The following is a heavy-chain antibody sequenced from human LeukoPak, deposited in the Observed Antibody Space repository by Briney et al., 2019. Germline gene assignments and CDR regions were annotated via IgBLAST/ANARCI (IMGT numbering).Heavy chain of an antibody. CDR3: ARVRNSSWRLRCNWFDP. Sequence: SETLSLTCAVYGGSFSDYYWSWIRQPPGKGLEWIGEINHSGSTNYNPSLKSRVTISVDTSKNQFSLKLSSVTAADTAVYYCARVRNSSWRLRCNWFDPWGQGTLVTVSS. CDR1: GGSFSDYY. J-gene: IGHJ5*02. D-gene: IGHD6-13*01. CDR2: INHSGST. V-gene: IGHV4-34*01.